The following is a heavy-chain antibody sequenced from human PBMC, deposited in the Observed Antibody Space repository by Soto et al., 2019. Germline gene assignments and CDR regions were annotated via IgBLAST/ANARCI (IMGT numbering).Heavy chain of an antibody. CDR2: ISSSGSTI. CDR1: GFTFSDYY. Sequence: XECLLLSCAASGFTFSDYYMSWIRQAPGKGLEWVSYISSSGSTIYYADSVKGRFTISRDNAKNSLYLQMNSLRAEDTAVYYCARVRDITMVVAPWGQGTLVTVSS. V-gene: IGHV3-11*01. CDR3: ARVRDITMVVAP. D-gene: IGHD3-22*01. J-gene: IGHJ5*02.